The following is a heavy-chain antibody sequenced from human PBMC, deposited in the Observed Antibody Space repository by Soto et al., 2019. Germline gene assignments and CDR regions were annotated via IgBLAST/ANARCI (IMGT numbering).Heavy chain of an antibody. V-gene: IGHV1-69*13. Sequence: GASVKVSCKASGGTFSSYAISWVRQAPGQGLEWMGGIIPIFGTANYAQKFQGRVTITADESTSTAYMELSSLRSEDTAVYYCARGIKRHPYHYDSSGYHDTFDYWGQGTLVTVSS. CDR1: GGTFSSYA. CDR3: ARGIKRHPYHYDSSGYHDTFDY. D-gene: IGHD3-22*01. J-gene: IGHJ4*02. CDR2: IIPIFGTA.